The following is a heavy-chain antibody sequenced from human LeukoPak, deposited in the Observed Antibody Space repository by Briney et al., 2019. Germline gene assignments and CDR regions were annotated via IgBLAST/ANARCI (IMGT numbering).Heavy chain of an antibody. CDR2: ISGSAGST. CDR3: AKGSMVRGVYYYGMDV. D-gene: IGHD3-10*01. CDR1: GFTFSSYA. Sequence: GGSLRLSCAASGFTFSSYAMSGVRQAPGKGLEWVSAISGSAGSTYYADSVKGRFTISRDNSKNTLYLQMNSLRAEDTAVYYCAKGSMVRGVYYYGMDVWGQGTTVTVSS. V-gene: IGHV3-23*01. J-gene: IGHJ6*02.